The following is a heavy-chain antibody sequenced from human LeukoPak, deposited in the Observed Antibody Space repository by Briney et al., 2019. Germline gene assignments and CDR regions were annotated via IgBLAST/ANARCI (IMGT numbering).Heavy chain of an antibody. V-gene: IGHV1-69*04. CDR1: GGTFSSYA. Sequence: EASVKVSCKASGGTFSSYAISWVRQAPGQGLEWMGRIIPILGIANYAQKFQGGVTITADKSTSTAYMELSSLRSEDTAVYYCARMAPLYCSSTSCYTSEYYYYGMDVWGQGTTVTVSS. CDR2: IIPILGIA. J-gene: IGHJ6*02. D-gene: IGHD2-2*02. CDR3: ARMAPLYCSSTSCYTSEYYYYGMDV.